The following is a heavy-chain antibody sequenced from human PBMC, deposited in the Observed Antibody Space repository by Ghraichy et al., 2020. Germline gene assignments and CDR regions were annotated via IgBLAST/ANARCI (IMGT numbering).Heavy chain of an antibody. CDR1: DGSISSYY. CDR3: ARHRRKASISDLDY. V-gene: IGHV4-4*09. CDR2: IYASGST. J-gene: IGHJ4*02. Sequence: ETLSLTCTVSDGSISSYYWTWVRQPPGKGLERTGCIYASGSTNYDPSLKSRVTISLDTSRTQFSLNLNSVTAADTAVYYCARHRRKASISDLDYWGLGTLVTVSS.